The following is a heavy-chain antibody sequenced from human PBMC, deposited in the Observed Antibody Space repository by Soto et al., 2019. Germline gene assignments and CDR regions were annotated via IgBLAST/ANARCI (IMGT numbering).Heavy chain of an antibody. J-gene: IGHJ4*02. CDR1: GFTFSANA. CDR2: IAYDGTIK. CDR3: ARDKIKGAPDYLDS. D-gene: IGHD1-26*01. V-gene: IGHV3-30-3*01. Sequence: GESLKISCAASGFTFSANAMHWVRQAPGKGLEWVAVIAYDGTIKIYRDSVKGRFTISRDDSKSTLYLQMNSLRPEDTAVYYCARDKIKGAPDYLDSWGQGTLVTVSS.